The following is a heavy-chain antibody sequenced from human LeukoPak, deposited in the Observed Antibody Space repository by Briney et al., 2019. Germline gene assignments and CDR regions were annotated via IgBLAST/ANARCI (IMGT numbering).Heavy chain of an antibody. CDR1: GFTFSSYW. Sequence: GGALRLSCAASGFTFSSYWMHWVRHAPGKGLVWVSRINSDGSSTSYADSVKGRFTISRDNAKNTLYLQMNSLRAEDTAVYYCARVPLGYCSGGSCYREAFDIWGQGTMVTVSS. D-gene: IGHD2-15*01. CDR2: INSDGSST. V-gene: IGHV3-74*01. CDR3: ARVPLGYCSGGSCYREAFDI. J-gene: IGHJ3*02.